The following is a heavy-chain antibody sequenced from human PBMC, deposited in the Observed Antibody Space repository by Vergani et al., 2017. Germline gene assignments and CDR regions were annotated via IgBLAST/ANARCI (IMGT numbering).Heavy chain of an antibody. CDR2: ISWNSGSI. V-gene: IGHV3-9*03. J-gene: IGHJ6*02. CDR3: AKARRPTSIAAAPDV. Sequence: EVQLVESGGGLVQPGRSLRLSCAASGFTFDDYAMHWVRQAPGKGLEWVSGISWNSGSIGYADSVKGRFTISRDNAKNSLYLQMNSLRAEDMALYYCAKARRPTSIAAAPDVWGQXP. CDR1: GFTFDDYA. D-gene: IGHD6-13*01.